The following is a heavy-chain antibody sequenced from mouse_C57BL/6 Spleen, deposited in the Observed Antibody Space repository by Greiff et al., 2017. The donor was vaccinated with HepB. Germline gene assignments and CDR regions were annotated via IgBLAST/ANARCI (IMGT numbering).Heavy chain of an antibody. Sequence: VQLQQSGAELVRPGASVKLSCKASGYTFTDYYINWVKQRPGPGLEWIARIYPGSGNTYYNEKFKGKATLTAEKSSSTAYMQLSSLTSEDAAVYFCAREKIYDDYDRGCAYWGQGTLVTVSA. J-gene: IGHJ3*01. CDR3: AREKIYDDYDRGCAY. CDR1: GYTFTDYY. D-gene: IGHD2-4*01. CDR2: IYPGSGNT. V-gene: IGHV1-76*01.